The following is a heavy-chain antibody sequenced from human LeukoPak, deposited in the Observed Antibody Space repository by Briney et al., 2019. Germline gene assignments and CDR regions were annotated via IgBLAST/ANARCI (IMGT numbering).Heavy chain of an antibody. CDR2: IYYSGST. D-gene: IGHD6-13*01. J-gene: IGHJ4*02. Sequence: SQTLSLTCTVSGGSLSSSDHYWSWIRQPPGKGLEWIAYIYYSGSTYYNPSLKSRVSISVDTSKNQFSLKLSSVTAADTAVYYCARGDSSSWSFKIWGQGTLVTVSS. CDR3: ARGDSSSWSFKI. CDR1: GGSLSSSDHY. V-gene: IGHV4-30-4*01.